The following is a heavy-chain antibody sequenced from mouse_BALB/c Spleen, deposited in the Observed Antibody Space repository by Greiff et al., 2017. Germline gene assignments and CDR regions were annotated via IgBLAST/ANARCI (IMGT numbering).Heavy chain of an antibody. Sequence: QVQLQQSGAELAKPGASVKMSCKASGYTFTSYWMHWVKQRPGQGLEWIGYINPSTGYTEYNQKFKDKATLTADKSSSTAYMQLSSLTSEDSAVYYCTRGVTTVVVETKYYFDYWGQGTTLTVSS. V-gene: IGHV1-7*01. CDR3: TRGVTTVVVETKYYFDY. CDR1: GYTFTSYW. D-gene: IGHD1-1*01. CDR2: INPSTGYT. J-gene: IGHJ2*01.